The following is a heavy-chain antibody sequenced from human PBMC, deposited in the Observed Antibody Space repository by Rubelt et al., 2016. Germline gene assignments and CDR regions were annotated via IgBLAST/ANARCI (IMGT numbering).Heavy chain of an antibody. D-gene: IGHD1-26*01. CDR2: IYYSGST. CDR1: GGSISSYY. J-gene: IGHJ4*02. CDR3: ARRGGPTSGSWSYYFDY. V-gene: IGHV4-59*05. Sequence: QVQLQESGPGLVKPSETLSLTCTVSGGSISSYYWSWIRQPPGKGLEWIGSIYYSGSTYYNPSLKSRVTISVDTSKNQFSLKLSSVTAADTAVYYCARRGGPTSGSWSYYFDYWGQGTLVTVSS.